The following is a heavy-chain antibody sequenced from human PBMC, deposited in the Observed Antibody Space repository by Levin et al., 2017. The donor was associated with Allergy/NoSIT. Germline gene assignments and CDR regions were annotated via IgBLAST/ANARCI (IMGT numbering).Heavy chain of an antibody. CDR2: IYSGDNT. CDR1: GFTVSSNY. D-gene: IGHD3-10*01. CDR3: ARDRITMVRGVMRNYFDY. V-gene: IGHV3-66*01. Sequence: ASVKVSCAASGFTVSSNYMSWVRQAPGKGLEWVSVIYSGDNTYYADSVKGRVTISTDNSKNTLYLQMNSLRAEDTAVYYCARDRITMVRGVMRNYFDYWGQGTLVTVSS. J-gene: IGHJ4*02.